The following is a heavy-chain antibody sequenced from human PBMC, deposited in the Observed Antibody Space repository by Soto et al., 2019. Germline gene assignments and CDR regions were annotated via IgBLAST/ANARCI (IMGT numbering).Heavy chain of an antibody. V-gene: IGHV3-9*01. D-gene: IGHD6-19*01. CDR2: ISWNSGSR. Sequence: EVQLVESGGGLVQPGRSLRLSCAASGFTYDDYAMHWVRQAPGKGLEWVSGISWNSGSRGYADSVKGRFTISRDNAKNSLYLPMNSLRAEDTALYYCAKDISGWSSMDVWGKVTTVTVSS. J-gene: IGHJ6*03. CDR3: AKDISGWSSMDV. CDR1: GFTYDDYA.